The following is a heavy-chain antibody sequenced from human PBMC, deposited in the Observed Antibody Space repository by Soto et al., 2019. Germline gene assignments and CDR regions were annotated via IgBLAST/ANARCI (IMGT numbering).Heavy chain of an antibody. D-gene: IGHD4-17*01. J-gene: IGHJ4*02. V-gene: IGHV3-23*01. CDR3: ARDRYGDPLWGQDDFDY. CDR2: ISGSGDST. Sequence: EAQLLESGGGLVQPGGSLRLSCAASGFTFSNYAMSWVRQAPGKGLEWVSAISGSGDSTYYADSVKDRFTISRDNSKNTLYLQMNSLRAEDTAIYYCARDRYGDPLWGQDDFDYWGQGTLVTVSA. CDR1: GFTFSNYA.